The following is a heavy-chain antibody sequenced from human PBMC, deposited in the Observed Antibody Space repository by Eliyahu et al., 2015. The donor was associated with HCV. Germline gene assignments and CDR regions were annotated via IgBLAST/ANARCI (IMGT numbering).Heavy chain of an antibody. Sequence: QVQLVESGGGVVQPGRSLXLSCAASGFSFGSYTMQWVRQAPGKGLEWVSIISYDGTNKYYADSVKGRFTISRDNAKNTLFLQMNSLRVDDTAVYYCARDSLSESTAFWGQGTLVSVSS. CDR3: ARDSLSESTAF. CDR2: ISYDGTNK. J-gene: IGHJ4*02. D-gene: IGHD3-3*01. V-gene: IGHV3-30-3*01. CDR1: GFSFGSYT.